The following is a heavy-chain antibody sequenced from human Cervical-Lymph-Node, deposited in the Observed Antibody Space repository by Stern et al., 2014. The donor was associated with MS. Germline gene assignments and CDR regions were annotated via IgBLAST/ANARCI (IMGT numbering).Heavy chain of an antibody. V-gene: IGHV3-30-3*01. J-gene: IGHJ4*02. D-gene: IGHD2-15*01. Sequence: VQLEESGGGVVQPGRSLRVSCAASGFTFDYYTMHWVRQAPGKGLEWLALISYDGSFKYYADSVKGRFTISRDNSKNTLFLQMNSLRTEDTALYYCARDAEGFCNEGSCFSVDSWGQGTQVTVSS. CDR1: GFTFDYYT. CDR2: ISYDGSFK. CDR3: ARDAEGFCNEGSCFSVDS.